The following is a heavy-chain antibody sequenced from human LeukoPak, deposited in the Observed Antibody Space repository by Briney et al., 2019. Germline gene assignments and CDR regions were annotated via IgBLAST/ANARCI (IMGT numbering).Heavy chain of an antibody. D-gene: IGHD6-13*01. Sequence: SETLSLTCTVSGGSISSSSYYWGWIRQPPGKGLEWIGSIYYSGSTYYNPSLKSRVTIPVDTSKNQFSLKLSSVTAADTAVYYCARTAISAAGSNPVDYWGQGTLVTVSS. CDR1: GGSISSSSYY. CDR3: ARTAISAAGSNPVDY. J-gene: IGHJ4*02. CDR2: IYYSGST. V-gene: IGHV4-39*01.